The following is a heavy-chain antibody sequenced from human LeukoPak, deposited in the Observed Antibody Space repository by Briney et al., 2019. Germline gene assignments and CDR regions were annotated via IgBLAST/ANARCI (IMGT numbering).Heavy chain of an antibody. J-gene: IGHJ6*02. D-gene: IGHD5-18*01. CDR3: ARGYSYGYGQYYYYYGMDV. CDR1: GGSISSYY. CDR2: IYYGGST. Sequence: SETLSLTCTVSGGSISSYYWSWIRQPPGKGLEWIGYIYYGGSTNYNPSLKSRVTISVDTSKNQFSLKLSSVTAADTAVYYCARGYSYGYGQYYYYYGMDVWGQGTTVTVSS. V-gene: IGHV4-59*08.